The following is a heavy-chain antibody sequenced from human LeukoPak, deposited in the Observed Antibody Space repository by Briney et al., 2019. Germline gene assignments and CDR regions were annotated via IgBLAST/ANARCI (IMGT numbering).Heavy chain of an antibody. Sequence: GGSLRLSCAASGFTVSSNYMSWVRQAPGKGLAWVSVIYSGGSTYYAGSVKGRFTISRDNSKNTLYLQMNSLRAEDTAVYYCAAQAVIVGATTGWGQGTLVTVSS. J-gene: IGHJ4*02. CDR3: AAQAVIVGATTG. D-gene: IGHD1-26*01. CDR2: IYSGGST. CDR1: GFTVSSNY. V-gene: IGHV3-66*01.